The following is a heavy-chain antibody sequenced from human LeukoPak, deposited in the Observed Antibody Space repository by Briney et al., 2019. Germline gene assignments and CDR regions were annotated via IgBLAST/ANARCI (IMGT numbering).Heavy chain of an antibody. V-gene: IGHV3-20*04. CDR2: INWNGGST. J-gene: IGHJ5*02. CDR3: AKDGFYDFWSGYPNH. Sequence: GGSLRLFCAASGFTFDDYGMSWVRQAPGKGLEWVSGINWNGGSTGYADSVKGRFTISRDNAKNSLYLQMNSLRAEDTALYYCAKDGFYDFWSGYPNHWGQGTLVTVSS. D-gene: IGHD3-3*01. CDR1: GFTFDDYG.